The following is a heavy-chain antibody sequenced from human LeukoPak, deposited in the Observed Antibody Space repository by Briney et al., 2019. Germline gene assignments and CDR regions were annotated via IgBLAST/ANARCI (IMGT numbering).Heavy chain of an antibody. D-gene: IGHD3-10*01. CDR3: ARAGMVRGVTGFDP. J-gene: IGHJ5*02. V-gene: IGHV4-59*08. CDR1: GGSISSYY. Sequence: SETLSLTCTVSGGSISSYYWSWIRQPPGKGLEWTGYIYYSGSTNYNPSLKSRVTISVDTSKNQFSLKLSSVTAADTAVYYCARAGMVRGVTGFDPWGQGTLVTVSS. CDR2: IYYSGST.